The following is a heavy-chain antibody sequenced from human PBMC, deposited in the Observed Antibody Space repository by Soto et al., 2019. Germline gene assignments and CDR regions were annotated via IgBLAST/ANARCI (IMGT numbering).Heavy chain of an antibody. Sequence: VASVKVSCKASGYTFTGYYMHWVRQAPGQGLEWMGWINPNSGGTNYAQKFQGWVTMTRDTSVSTAYMELSSLRSEDTAVYYCARDGKSGALRGYYYYYYMDVWGKGTTVTVSS. CDR3: ARDGKSGALRGYYYYYYMDV. J-gene: IGHJ6*03. V-gene: IGHV1-2*04. CDR1: GYTFTGYY. CDR2: INPNSGGT. D-gene: IGHD1-26*01.